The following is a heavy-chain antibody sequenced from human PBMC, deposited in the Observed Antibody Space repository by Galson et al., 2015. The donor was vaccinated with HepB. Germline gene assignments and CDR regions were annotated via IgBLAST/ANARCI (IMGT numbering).Heavy chain of an antibody. D-gene: IGHD3-9*01. CDR2: IIPIFGTA. CDR3: ATCKAYYDILTGYSGDGLYYYYYYMDV. CDR1: GGTFSSYA. J-gene: IGHJ6*03. V-gene: IGHV1-69*06. Sequence: SVKVSCKASGGTFSSYAISWVRQAPGQGLEWMGGIIPIFGTANYAQKFQGRVTITADKSTSTAYMELSSLRSEDTAVYYCATCKAYYDILTGYSGDGLYYYYYYMDVWGKGTTVTVSS.